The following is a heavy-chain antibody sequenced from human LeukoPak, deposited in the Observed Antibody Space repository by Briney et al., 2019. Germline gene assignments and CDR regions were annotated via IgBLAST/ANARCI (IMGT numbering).Heavy chain of an antibody. D-gene: IGHD3-16*02. J-gene: IGHJ4*02. V-gene: IGHV4-59*08. CDR3: ARRVWGSYRHDY. CDR2: IYYSGST. Sequence: PSETLSLTCTVSGGSISSYYWSWIRQPPGKGLEWIGYIYYSGSTNYNPSLKSRVTISVDTSKNQFSLKLSSVTAADTAVYYCARRVWGSYRHDYWGQGTLVTVSS. CDR1: GGSISSYY.